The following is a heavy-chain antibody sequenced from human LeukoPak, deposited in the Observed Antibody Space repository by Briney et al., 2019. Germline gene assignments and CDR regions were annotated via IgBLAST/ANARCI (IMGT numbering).Heavy chain of an antibody. CDR1: GFTFSSYG. J-gene: IGHJ6*02. CDR2: IWYDGSDK. Sequence: GGSLRLSCAASGFTFSSYGMHWVRQAPGKGLEWVAVIWYDGSDKYYADSVKGRFTISRDNSKNTLYLQMNSLRAEDTAVYYSARGTKRSSGYYYYYGMDVWGQGTTVTVSS. CDR3: ARGTKRSSGYYYYYGMDV. V-gene: IGHV3-33*01. D-gene: IGHD3-22*01.